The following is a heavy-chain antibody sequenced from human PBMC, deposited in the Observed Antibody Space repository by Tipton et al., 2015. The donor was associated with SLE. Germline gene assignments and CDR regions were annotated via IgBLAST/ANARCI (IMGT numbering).Heavy chain of an antibody. V-gene: IGHV4-59*01. D-gene: IGHD5-12*01. CDR1: GGSINNSEC. J-gene: IGHJ5*02. Sequence: TLSLTCTISGGSINNSECWSWIRQPPGKGLEWIGYIYYTGSTNYNPSLKSRVTISVDTSQNRFSLQLTSVTAADTAVYYCARDTWAGGFSGYGENHWGQGTLVTVSS. CDR2: IYYTGST. CDR3: ARDTWAGGFSGYGENH.